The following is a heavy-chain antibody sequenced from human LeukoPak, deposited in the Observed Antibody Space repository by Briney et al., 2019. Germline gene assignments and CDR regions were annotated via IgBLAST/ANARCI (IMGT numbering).Heavy chain of an antibody. CDR1: GFTFSSYA. CDR3: ARSGPSQWLVRFFDY. Sequence: PGRSLRLSCAASGFTFSSYAMHWVRQAPGKGLEWVAVISYDGSNKYYADSVKGRFTISRDNSKNTLYLQMNSLRAEDTAVYYCARSGPSQWLVRFFDYWGQGTLVTVSS. D-gene: IGHD6-19*01. CDR2: ISYDGSNK. V-gene: IGHV3-30-3*01. J-gene: IGHJ4*02.